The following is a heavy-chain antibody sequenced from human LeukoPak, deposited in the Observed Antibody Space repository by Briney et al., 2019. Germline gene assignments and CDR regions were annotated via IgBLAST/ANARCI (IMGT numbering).Heavy chain of an antibody. D-gene: IGHD2-2*01. CDR2: IYYSGST. J-gene: IGHJ3*02. Sequence: PSETLSLTCTVSGGSISSYYWSWIRQPPGKGLEWIGYIYYSGSTNYNPSLKSRVTISVDTSKNQFSLKLSSVTAADTAVYYCARYIVVVPAAHDAFDIWGQGTMVTVSS. CDR3: ARYIVVVPAAHDAFDI. CDR1: GGSISSYY. V-gene: IGHV4-59*08.